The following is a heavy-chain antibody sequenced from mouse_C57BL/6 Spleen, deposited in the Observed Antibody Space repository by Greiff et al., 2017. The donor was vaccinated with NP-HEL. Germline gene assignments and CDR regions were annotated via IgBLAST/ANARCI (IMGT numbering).Heavy chain of an antibody. V-gene: IGHV5-9-1*02. J-gene: IGHJ4*01. D-gene: IGHD2-5*01. CDR2: ISSGGDYI. CDR3: TRDFYSNGGYAMDY. Sequence: EVQLVESGEGLVKPGGSLKLSCAASGFTFSSYAMSWVRQTPEKRLEWVAYISSGGDYIYYADTVKGRFTISRDNARNTLYLQMSSLKSEDTAMYYCTRDFYSNGGYAMDYWGQGTSVTVSS. CDR1: GFTFSSYA.